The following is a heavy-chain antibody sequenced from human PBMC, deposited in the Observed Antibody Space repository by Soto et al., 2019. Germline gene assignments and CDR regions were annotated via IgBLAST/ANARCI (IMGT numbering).Heavy chain of an antibody. Sequence: QVRLVESGGGLVQPGGSLRLSCATSGFSFSDFYMVWIRQTPGKGLQWISYIHRSGSPTFYADSVKGRFTISRDNAKASLSLQMNSLKAEDTAVYYCARLFYNWNSWVDSWGQGTLVTVSS. CDR3: ARLFYNWNSWVDS. V-gene: IGHV3-11*01. D-gene: IGHD1-20*01. CDR2: IHRSGSPT. J-gene: IGHJ4*02. CDR1: GFSFSDFY.